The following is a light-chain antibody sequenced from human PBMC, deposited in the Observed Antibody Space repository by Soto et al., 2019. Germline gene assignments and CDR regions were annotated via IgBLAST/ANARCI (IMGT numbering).Light chain of an antibody. CDR3: SAYTTSSTYV. CDR1: SSDVGVYNY. V-gene: IGLV2-14*01. CDR2: EVS. Sequence: QSVLTQPASVSGSPGQSITISCTGTSSDVGVYNYVSWYQQHPGKAPKLLISEVSNRPSGVSNRFSGSRSGNTASLTISGLQAQDEADYHCSAYTTSSTYVFGTGTKVTVL. J-gene: IGLJ1*01.